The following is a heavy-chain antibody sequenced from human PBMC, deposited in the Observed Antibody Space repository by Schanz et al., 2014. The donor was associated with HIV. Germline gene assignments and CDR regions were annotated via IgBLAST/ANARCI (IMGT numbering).Heavy chain of an antibody. CDR3: AKAEDYGDYVVAFDI. Sequence: VQLLESGGGLVQPGESLRLSCAASGFTFSNYDMHWVRQAPGKGLEWVAVISYDGSNKYYADSVKGRFTISRDNSKNTLYLKMNSLRAEDTAVYYCAKAEDYGDYVVAFDIWGQGTMVTVSS. J-gene: IGHJ3*02. V-gene: IGHV3-30*18. CDR2: ISYDGSNK. CDR1: GFTFSNYD. D-gene: IGHD4-17*01.